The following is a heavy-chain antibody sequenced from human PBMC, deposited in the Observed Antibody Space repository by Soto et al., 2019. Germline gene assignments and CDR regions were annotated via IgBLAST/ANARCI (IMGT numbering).Heavy chain of an antibody. D-gene: IGHD3-10*01. J-gene: IGHJ4*02. V-gene: IGHV1-69*02. CDR3: ATNYGSGSTHFDY. CDR1: GDTFNFYT. CDR2: IIPMLGMS. Sequence: QVQLVQSGAEVKKPGSPVRVSCTASGDTFNFYTISWVRQVPGQGPEWMGRIIPMLGMSNYAQKFQGRVTIMADKSTSIVYMYLSGLTSEDTAVYYCATNYGSGSTHFDYWGQGTLVTVSS.